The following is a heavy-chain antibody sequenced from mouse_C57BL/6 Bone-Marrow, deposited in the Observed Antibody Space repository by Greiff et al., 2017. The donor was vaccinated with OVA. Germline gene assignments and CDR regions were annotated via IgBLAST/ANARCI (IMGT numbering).Heavy chain of an antibody. CDR2: INYDGSST. Sequence: EVKLVESEGGLVQPGSSMKLSCTASGFTFSDYYMAWVRQVPEKGLEWVANINYDGSSTYYLDSLKSRFIISRDNAKNILYLQMSSLKSEDTATYYCARGHVDYYAMDYWGQGTSVTVSS. CDR1: GFTFSDYY. CDR3: ARGHVDYYAMDY. J-gene: IGHJ4*01. V-gene: IGHV5-16*01.